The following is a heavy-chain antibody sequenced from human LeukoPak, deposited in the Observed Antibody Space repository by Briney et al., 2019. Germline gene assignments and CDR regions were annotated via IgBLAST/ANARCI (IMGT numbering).Heavy chain of an antibody. CDR1: GFSFSAYG. D-gene: IGHD4-11*01. CDR3: ARDFNLGTTDSY. CDR2: VSFDGSGK. V-gene: IGHV3-30*03. J-gene: IGHJ4*02. Sequence: GGSLRLSCAASGFSFSAYGMHWVRQAPGKGLEWVAVVSFDGSGKYYADSVKGRFTISRDDSKNTLDLQMNSLRAEDTAVYYCARDFNLGTTDSYWCQGTLVTVSS.